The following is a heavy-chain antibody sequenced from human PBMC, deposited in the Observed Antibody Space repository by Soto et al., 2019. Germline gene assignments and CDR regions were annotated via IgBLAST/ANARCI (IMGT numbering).Heavy chain of an antibody. CDR3: ARAYYYGDYDY. CDR1: GYTFTSYG. J-gene: IGHJ4*02. CDR2: ISAYSGNT. Sequence: ASVKVSCKASGYTFTSYGISWVRQAPGQGLEWMGWISAYSGNTNYAQKLQGRVTMTRDTSTSTAYMELSRLRSDDTAVYYCARAYYYGDYDYWGQGTLVTVSS. V-gene: IGHV1-18*01. D-gene: IGHD4-17*01.